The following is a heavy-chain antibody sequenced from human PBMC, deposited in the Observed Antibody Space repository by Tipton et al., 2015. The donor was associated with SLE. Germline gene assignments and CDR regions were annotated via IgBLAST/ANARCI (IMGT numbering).Heavy chain of an antibody. CDR2: VYTSGST. CDR1: GGSINSGSYY. V-gene: IGHV4-61*02. CDR3: ARFDVLLWFRGFDY. J-gene: IGHJ4*02. D-gene: IGHD3-10*01. Sequence: TLSLTCTVSGGSINSGSYYWSWIRQPAGKGLEWIGRVYTSGSTNFNPSLRSRVTISLDTSKNQFSLKLSSVTAADTAVYYCARFDVLLWFRGFDYWGQGTLVTVSS.